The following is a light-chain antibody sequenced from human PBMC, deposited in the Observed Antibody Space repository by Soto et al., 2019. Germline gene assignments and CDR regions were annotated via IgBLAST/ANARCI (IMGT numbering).Light chain of an antibody. CDR2: GAS. J-gene: IGKJ1*01. CDR1: QSVGSN. Sequence: ERVMTQSPATLSVSPGDRATLSCRASQSVGSNLAWYQQKPGQAPRLLIFGASTRATGVPARFSGSGSGTEFTIAISSLQYDDFAVYSCQRYENWPWAFGQGTKVEIK. CDR3: QRYENWPWA. V-gene: IGKV3-15*01.